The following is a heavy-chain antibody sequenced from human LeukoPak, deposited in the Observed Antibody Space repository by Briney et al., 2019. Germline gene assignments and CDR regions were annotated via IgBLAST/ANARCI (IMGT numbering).Heavy chain of an antibody. CDR3: ARSEDCSGGSCYTVTPPDY. CDR1: GGSISSGGYY. CDR2: IYYSGST. D-gene: IGHD2-15*01. V-gene: IGHV4-31*03. J-gene: IGHJ4*02. Sequence: SSQTLSLTCTVSGGSISSGGYYWSWIRQHPGKGLEWIGYIYYSGSTYYNPSLESRVTISVDTPKNQFSLKLSSVTAADTAVYYCARSEDCSGGSCYTVTPPDYWGQGTLVTVSS.